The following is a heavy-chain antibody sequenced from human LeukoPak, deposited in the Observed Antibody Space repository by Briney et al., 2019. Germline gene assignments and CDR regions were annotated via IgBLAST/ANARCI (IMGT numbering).Heavy chain of an antibody. J-gene: IGHJ4*02. V-gene: IGHV4-34*01. Sequence: SETLSLTCTVYGESFSGYYWSWIRQPPGKGLEWIGEINNSGSTNYNPSLKSRVIISLDKSKNQFSLKLSSLTAADPAVYYCESTERCSTTCPLDYWGQGTLVTVSS. CDR1: GESFSGYY. D-gene: IGHD2-2*01. CDR3: ESTERCSTTCPLDY. CDR2: INNSGST.